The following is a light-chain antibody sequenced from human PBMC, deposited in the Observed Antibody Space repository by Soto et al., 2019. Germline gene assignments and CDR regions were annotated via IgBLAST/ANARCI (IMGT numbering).Light chain of an antibody. Sequence: DIQMTQSPSSLSASVGDRVTITCRASQSIAYYLNWFQQKPGKAPKLLIYAASSLQSGVPSRFNGIVSGTDFTLTISSLQPEDFATYYCQQSSNSPLYTFGQGTKLYVK. J-gene: IGKJ2*01. V-gene: IGKV1-39*01. CDR1: QSIAYY. CDR2: AAS. CDR3: QQSSNSPLYT.